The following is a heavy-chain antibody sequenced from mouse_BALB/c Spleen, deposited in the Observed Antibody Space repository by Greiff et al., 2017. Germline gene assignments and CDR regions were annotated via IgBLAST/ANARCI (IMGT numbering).Heavy chain of an antibody. J-gene: IGHJ3*01. D-gene: IGHD2-10*02. CDR2: ISSGGST. Sequence: EVKVVESGGGLVKPGGSLKLSCAASGFTFSSYAMSWVRQTPEKRLEWVASISSGGSTYYPDSVKGRFTISRDNARNILYLQMSSLRSEDTAMYYCARGGEYGNYEAYWGQGTLVTVSA. CDR1: GFTFSSYA. V-gene: IGHV5-6-5*01. CDR3: ARGGEYGNYEAY.